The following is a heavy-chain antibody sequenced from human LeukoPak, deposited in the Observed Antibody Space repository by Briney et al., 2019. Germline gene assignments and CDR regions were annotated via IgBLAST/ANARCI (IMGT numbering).Heavy chain of an antibody. Sequence: GGSLRLSCAASGFTVSSYAMHWVRQPIGKGLEWVSALGIAGDAFYPGSVKGRFTISRENAMNSLYLQMNSLRAEDTAMYYCARQKQSHGNFDYWGQGTLVTVSS. CDR3: ARQKQSHGNFDY. J-gene: IGHJ4*02. V-gene: IGHV3-13*01. CDR1: GFTVSSYA. D-gene: IGHD1-26*01. CDR2: LGIAGDA.